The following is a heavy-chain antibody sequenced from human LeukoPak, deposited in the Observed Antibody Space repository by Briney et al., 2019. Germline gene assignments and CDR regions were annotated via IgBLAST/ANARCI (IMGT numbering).Heavy chain of an antibody. J-gene: IGHJ4*02. Sequence: GESLKISCKGSGYSFTSYWIGWVRQLPGKGLEWMGIIYPGDSDTRYSPPFQGQVTISADKSISTAYLQWSSLQASDTAMYYCARHTHIVGATWAFDYWGQGTLVTVSS. V-gene: IGHV5-51*01. CDR2: IYPGDSDT. CDR1: GYSFTSYW. D-gene: IGHD1-26*01. CDR3: ARHTHIVGATWAFDY.